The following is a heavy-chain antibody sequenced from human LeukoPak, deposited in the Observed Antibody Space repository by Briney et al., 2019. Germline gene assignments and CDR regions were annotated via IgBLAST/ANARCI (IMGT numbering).Heavy chain of an antibody. CDR1: GGTFSSYG. CDR2: ISAYNGNT. CDR3: ARGRAQYSSGWYWVD. D-gene: IGHD6-19*01. V-gene: IGHV1-18*01. Sequence: ASVKVSCKASGGTFSSYGISWVRQAPGQGLEWMGWISAYNGNTNYAQKLQGRVTMTTDTSTSTAYMELRSLRSDDTAVYYCARGRAQYSSGWYWVDWGQGTLVTVSS. J-gene: IGHJ4*02.